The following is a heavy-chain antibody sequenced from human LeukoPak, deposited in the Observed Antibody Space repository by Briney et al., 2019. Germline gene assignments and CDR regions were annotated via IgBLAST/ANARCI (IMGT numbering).Heavy chain of an antibody. CDR2: IYCSGST. CDR1: GGSISSGDYY. J-gene: IGHJ5*02. Sequence: SQTLSLTCIVSGGSISSGDYYWSWIRQPPGKGLEWIGYIYCSGSTFYNPSLKSRITISVDTSKQRFSLKLSSVTAGDTAVYYCARVRRGTMVRGVSGWFDPWGQGTLVTVSS. V-gene: IGHV4-30-4*01. CDR3: ARVRRGTMVRGVSGWFDP. D-gene: IGHD3-10*01.